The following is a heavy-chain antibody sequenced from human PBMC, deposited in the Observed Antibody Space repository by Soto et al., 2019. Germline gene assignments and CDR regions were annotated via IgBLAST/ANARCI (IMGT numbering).Heavy chain of an antibody. CDR3: ARWGFYVRAADY. CDR1: GYTFTIYG. V-gene: IGHV1-18*01. D-gene: IGHD3-10*02. Sequence: GAAVKVSCKASGYTFTIYGIIWVRQAPGQGLEWMGWISAYNGNTNYAQKLQGRVTMTTDTSTSTAYMELRSLRSDDTAVYYCARWGFYVRAADYWGEGTLVTVSS. J-gene: IGHJ4*02. CDR2: ISAYNGNT.